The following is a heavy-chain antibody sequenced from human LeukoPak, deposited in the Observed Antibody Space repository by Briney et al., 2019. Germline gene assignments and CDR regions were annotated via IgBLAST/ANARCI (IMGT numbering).Heavy chain of an antibody. J-gene: IGHJ4*02. Sequence: GGSLRLSCTASGFTFGDYAMSWFRQAPGKGLEWVGFIRSKAYGGTTEYAASVKGRFTISRDDSKSIAYLQMNSLKTEDTAVYYCTRDRKTMVADYWGQGTLVTVSS. CDR2: IRSKAYGGTT. D-gene: IGHD3-10*01. CDR1: GFTFGDYA. V-gene: IGHV3-49*03. CDR3: TRDRKTMVADY.